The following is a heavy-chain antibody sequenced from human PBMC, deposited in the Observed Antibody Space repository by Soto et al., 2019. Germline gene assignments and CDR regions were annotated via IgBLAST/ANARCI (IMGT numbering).Heavy chain of an antibody. CDR2: INPSGGST. CDR3: ARDRCGGSCYLDY. D-gene: IGHD2-15*01. CDR1: GYTFTSYY. J-gene: IGHJ4*02. Sequence: ASVKVSCKASGYTFTSYYMHWVRQAPGRGLEWMGIINPSGGSTSYAQKFQGRVTMTRDTSTSTVYMEMSSLRSEDTAVYYWARDRCGGSCYLDYWGQGTLVTVSS. V-gene: IGHV1-46*03.